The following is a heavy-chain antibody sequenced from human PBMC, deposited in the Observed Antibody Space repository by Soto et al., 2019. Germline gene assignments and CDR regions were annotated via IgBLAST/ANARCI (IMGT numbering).Heavy chain of an antibody. CDR3: ARDSQKLRFLEWLSNDYYFDY. V-gene: IGHV3-33*01. CDR1: GFTFSSYG. Sequence: GGSLRLSCAASGFTFSSYGMHWVRQAPGKGLEWVAVIWYDVSNKYYADSVKGRFTISRDNSKNTLYLQMNSLRAEDTAVYYCARDSQKLRFLEWLSNDYYFDYWGQGTLVTVSS. D-gene: IGHD3-3*01. CDR2: IWYDVSNK. J-gene: IGHJ4*02.